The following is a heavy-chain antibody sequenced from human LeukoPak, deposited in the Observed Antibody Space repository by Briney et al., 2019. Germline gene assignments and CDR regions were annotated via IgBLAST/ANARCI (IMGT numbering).Heavy chain of an antibody. CDR2: IKSKTDGGTT. Sequence: GGSLRLSCAASGFTFSNAWMSWVREAPGKGLEWVGRIKSKTDGGTTDYAAPVKGRFTISRDDSKNTLYLQMNSLKTEDTAVYYCMTAGDIFTRPHDYWGQGTLVTVSS. V-gene: IGHV3-15*01. J-gene: IGHJ4*02. D-gene: IGHD3-9*01. CDR3: MTAGDIFTRPHDY. CDR1: GFTFSNAW.